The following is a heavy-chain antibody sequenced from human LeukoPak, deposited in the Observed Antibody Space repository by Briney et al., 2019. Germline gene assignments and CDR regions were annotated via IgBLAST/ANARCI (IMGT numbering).Heavy chain of an antibody. CDR2: ISSNGGST. CDR1: GFTFSNYA. V-gene: IGHV3-64*01. CDR3: ARGGSYLSAFDI. Sequence: PGGSLRLSCAASGFTFSNYAMHWVRQAPGKGLEFVSAISSNGGSTYYANSVKGRFTISRDNSKNTLYLQMKSLRAEDTAVYYCARGGSYLSAFDIWGQGTMVTVSS. J-gene: IGHJ3*02. D-gene: IGHD1-26*01.